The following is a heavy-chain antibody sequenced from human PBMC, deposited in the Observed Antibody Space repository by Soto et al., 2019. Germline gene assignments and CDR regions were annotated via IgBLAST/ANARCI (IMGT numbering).Heavy chain of an antibody. D-gene: IGHD6-13*01. V-gene: IGHV3-23*01. CDR3: AKVSGYPGKTLDY. J-gene: IGHJ4*02. Sequence: PGGSLRLSCAASGFTFSSYAMSWVRQAPGKGLEWVSAISGSGGSTYYADSVKGRFTISRDNSKNTLYLQMNSLRAEDMAVYYCAKVSGYPGKTLDYWSQGTLVTVSS. CDR1: GFTFSSYA. CDR2: ISGSGGST.